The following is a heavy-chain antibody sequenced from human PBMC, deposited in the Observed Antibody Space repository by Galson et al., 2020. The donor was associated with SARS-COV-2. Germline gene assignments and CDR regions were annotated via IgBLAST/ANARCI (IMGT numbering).Heavy chain of an antibody. Sequence: GGSLRLSCAASGFSFGNYAMHWVRQVPGKGLEWVAYLWDDGRVQYYADSVKGRFTISRDNSKNTVYLQINGLRPDDTAVYYCARDMYGFFDHWGQGTLVTVSS. V-gene: IGHV3-30*01. CDR1: GFSFGNYA. CDR2: LWDDGRVQ. D-gene: IGHD3-10*02. J-gene: IGHJ4*02. CDR3: ARDMYGFFDH.